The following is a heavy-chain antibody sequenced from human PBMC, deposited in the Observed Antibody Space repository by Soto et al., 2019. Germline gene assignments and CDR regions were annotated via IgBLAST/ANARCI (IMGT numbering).Heavy chain of an antibody. CDR1: TGSFSGNNW. J-gene: IGHJ2*01. Sequence: QVQLQESGPGLVKPSGTLSLTCAVSTGSFSGNNWWSWVRQAPGKGLEWIGQISHSGSTNYSPSLKRRVSMSIDQFTSQLALTLTSVSAEDTVVYFCARENHSSRNWYFDLWGRGTLVTVSS. V-gene: IGHV4-4*02. CDR2: ISHSGST. CDR3: ARENHSSRNWYFDL.